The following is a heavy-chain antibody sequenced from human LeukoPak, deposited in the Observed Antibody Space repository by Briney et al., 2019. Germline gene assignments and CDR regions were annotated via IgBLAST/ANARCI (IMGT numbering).Heavy chain of an antibody. CDR3: ARGGTGGWYGDHDAFDI. D-gene: IGHD6-19*01. V-gene: IGHV4-61*01. Sequence: SETLSLTCTVSGGSVSSGSYYWSWIRQPPGKGLEWIGYIYYSGSTNYNPSLKSRVTISVDTSKNQFSLKLSSVTAADTAVYYCARGGTGGWYGDHDAFDIWGQGTMVTVSS. J-gene: IGHJ3*02. CDR1: GGSVSSGSYY. CDR2: IYYSGST.